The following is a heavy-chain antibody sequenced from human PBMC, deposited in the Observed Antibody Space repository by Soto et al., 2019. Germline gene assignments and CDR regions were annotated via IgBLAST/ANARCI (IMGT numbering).Heavy chain of an antibody. CDR1: GYTFTAYG. D-gene: IGHD3-3*01. CDR2: ISGNNVDT. V-gene: IGHV1-18*04. J-gene: IGHJ4*02. CDR3: ARRMGRFLQWLFDY. Sequence: QVQLVQSGAEVRKPGASVKVSCKSSGYTFTAYGLSWARQAPGQGLEWMGWISGNNVDTKYAQRFQGRVTMTTDTSTSTAYMELRSLRSDDTAVYYCARRMGRFLQWLFDYWGQGTLVTVSS.